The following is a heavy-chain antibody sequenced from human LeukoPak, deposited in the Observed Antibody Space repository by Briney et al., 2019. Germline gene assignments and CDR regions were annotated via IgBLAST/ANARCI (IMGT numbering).Heavy chain of an antibody. CDR3: ASSTVTTFDY. CDR1: GFTVSSNY. J-gene: IGHJ4*02. CDR2: IYSGGST. D-gene: IGHD4-17*01. Sequence: GGSPRLSCAASGFTVSSNYMSWVRQAPGKGLEWVSVIYSGGSTYYADSVKGRFTISRDNSKNTLYLQMNSLRAEDTAVYYCASSTVTTFDYWGQGTLVTVSS. V-gene: IGHV3-53*01.